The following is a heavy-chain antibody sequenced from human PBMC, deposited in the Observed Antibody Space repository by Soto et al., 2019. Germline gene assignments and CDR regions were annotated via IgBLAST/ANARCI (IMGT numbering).Heavy chain of an antibody. V-gene: IGHV1-18*01. CDR3: ARDVRHSSGWSEDY. Sequence: ASVKVSCKASGYTFTSYGISWVRQAPGQGLEWMGWISAYSGNTNYAQKLQGRVTMTTDTSTSTAYMELRSLRSDDTAVYYCARDVRHSSGWSEDYWGQGTLVTVSS. J-gene: IGHJ4*02. CDR1: GYTFTSYG. D-gene: IGHD6-19*01. CDR2: ISAYSGNT.